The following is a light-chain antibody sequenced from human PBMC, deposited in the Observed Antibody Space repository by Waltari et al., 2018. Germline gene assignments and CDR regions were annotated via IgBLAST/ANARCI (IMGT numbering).Light chain of an antibody. J-gene: IGLJ1*01. CDR1: RRAVGNLNL. CDR3: SSYTISSTYV. CDR2: EVN. V-gene: IGLV2-23*02. Sequence: QSALTQPASGSGSPGQSNTHPCNGTRRAVGNLNLVPWYQQYPGKAPKLMIYEVNTRPSGVSNRFSGSKSGNTASLTISGLQAEDEADYYCSSYTISSTYVFGTGTKVTVL.